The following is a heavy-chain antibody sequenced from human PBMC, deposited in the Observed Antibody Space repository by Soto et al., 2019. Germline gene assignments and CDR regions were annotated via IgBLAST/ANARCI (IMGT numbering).Heavy chain of an antibody. Sequence: SETLSLTCAFYGGSFSAYYWSWIRQPPGKGLEWIGEINHSGSTNYNPSRVTISVDTSKNQFFLKLTSVTAADTAVYYCARGGYYGSGSYYSSHWGQGTLVTVSS. J-gene: IGHJ4*02. CDR3: ARGGYYGSGSYYSSH. CDR2: INHSGST. D-gene: IGHD3-10*01. V-gene: IGHV4-34*01. CDR1: GGSFSAYY.